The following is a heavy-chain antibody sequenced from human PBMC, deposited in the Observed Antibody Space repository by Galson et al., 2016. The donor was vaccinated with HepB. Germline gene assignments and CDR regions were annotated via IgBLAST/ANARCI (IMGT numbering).Heavy chain of an antibody. CDR3: ARGPLYYYDSSGYYYFDY. CDR1: GFSFSDYA. Sequence: SLRLSCAGSGFSFSDYAIHWVRQAPGKGLEWVAVISNDGGNKHYADSVKGRFTISRDKSKSTVNLQLSSLRAEDTAVYYCARGPLYYYDSSGYYYFDYWGQGTLVTVSS. V-gene: IGHV3-30*03. D-gene: IGHD3-22*01. J-gene: IGHJ4*02. CDR2: ISNDGGNK.